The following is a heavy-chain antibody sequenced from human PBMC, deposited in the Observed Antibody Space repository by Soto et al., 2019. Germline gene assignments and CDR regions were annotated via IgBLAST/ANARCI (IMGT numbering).Heavy chain of an antibody. CDR2: ISAYDANT. CDR1: GYMFPSYY. J-gene: IGHJ4*02. Sequence: QVQLVQSGAEVKKPGASVKVSCKASGYMFPSYYISWVRQAPGQGLEWMGWISAYDANTNYAQKLQGGVTMTTDKSSSTAYMELRSLRSDDTAVYYCARDLPPSDYWGQGTLVTVSS. CDR3: ARDLPPSDY. V-gene: IGHV1-18*01.